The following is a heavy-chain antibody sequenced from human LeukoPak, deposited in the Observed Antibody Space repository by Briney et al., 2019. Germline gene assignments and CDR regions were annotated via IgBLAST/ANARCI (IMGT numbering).Heavy chain of an antibody. D-gene: IGHD5-18*01. CDR1: GYTFTSYD. V-gene: IGHV1-8*01. CDR2: MNPNSANT. J-gene: IGHJ4*02. CDR3: ARGARWSYGKPFDY. Sequence: ASVKVSCKASGYTFTSYDINWVRQATGQGLEWMGWMNPNSANTGYAQKFQGRVTMTRNTSISTAYMELSSLRSEDTAVYYCARGARWSYGKPFDYWGQGTLVTVSS.